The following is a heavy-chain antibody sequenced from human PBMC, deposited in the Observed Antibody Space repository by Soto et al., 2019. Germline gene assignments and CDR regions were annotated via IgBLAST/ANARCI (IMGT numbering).Heavy chain of an antibody. D-gene: IGHD1-26*01. CDR2: VKSKTDGGSS. Sequence: GGSLRLSCSASGFPFSNAWINWVRQVPGKGLEWVGRVKSKTDGGSSDYAAPVKGRFAVSRDDSKNIVYLQMNSLKIEDTGVYYCTTDSRTTLPEIRFDYWGHGTQVTVSS. CDR3: TTDSRTTLPEIRFDY. J-gene: IGHJ4*01. V-gene: IGHV3-15*07. CDR1: GFPFSNAW.